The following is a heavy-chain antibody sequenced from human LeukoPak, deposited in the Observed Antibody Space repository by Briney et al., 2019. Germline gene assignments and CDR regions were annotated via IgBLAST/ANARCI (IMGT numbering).Heavy chain of an antibody. D-gene: IGHD3-22*01. Sequence: PSETLSLTCNVSGGSIGDDSYYWGWIRQSPGKGLEWIGSIYYRGTTLYTPSLKNRVTISVDTSKNQFSLRLSSVTAADTAVYYCARQHYFFDISGYYEDYWGQGTLVIVSS. CDR2: IYYRGTT. V-gene: IGHV4-39*01. CDR3: ARQHYFFDISGYYEDY. J-gene: IGHJ4*02. CDR1: GGSIGDDSYY.